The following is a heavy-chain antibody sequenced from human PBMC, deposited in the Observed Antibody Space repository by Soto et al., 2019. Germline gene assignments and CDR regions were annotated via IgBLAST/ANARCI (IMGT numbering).Heavy chain of an antibody. CDR3: ATWRSSGYRGMGYYYYGMDV. V-gene: IGHV1-69-2*01. CDR1: GYTFTDYY. D-gene: IGHD3-22*01. CDR2: VDPEDGET. J-gene: IGHJ6*02. Sequence: EVQLVQSGAEVKKPGATVKISCKVSGYTFTDYYMHWVQQAPGKGLEWMGLVDPEDGETIYAEKFQGRVTITADTSTDTAYMELSSLRSEDTAVYYCATWRSSGYRGMGYYYYGMDVWGQGTTVTVSS.